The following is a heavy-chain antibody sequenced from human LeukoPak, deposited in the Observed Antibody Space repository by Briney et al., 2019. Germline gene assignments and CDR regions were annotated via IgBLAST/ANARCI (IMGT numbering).Heavy chain of an antibody. J-gene: IGHJ4*02. CDR3: ARDEAVAAGPYFDY. D-gene: IGHD6-19*01. Sequence: QAGGSLRLSCAASGFTFSSYAMSWVRQAPGKGLEWVSAISGSGGSTYYADSVKGRFTFSRDNSKNTLYLQMNSLRAEDTAVYYCARDEAVAAGPYFDYWGQGTLVTVSS. CDR1: GFTFSSYA. CDR2: ISGSGGST. V-gene: IGHV3-23*01.